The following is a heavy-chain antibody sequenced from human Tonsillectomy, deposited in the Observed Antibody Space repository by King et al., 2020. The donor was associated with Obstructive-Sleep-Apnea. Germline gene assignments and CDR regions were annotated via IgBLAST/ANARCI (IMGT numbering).Heavy chain of an antibody. J-gene: IGHJ6*02. Sequence: VQLVESGGGLVQPGRSLRLSCAASGFTFDDYAMHWVRQAPGKGLEWVSSINWNSGRIGYADSVKGRFTISRDNAKNSLYLQMNSLRAEDTALYYCAKALRWSFHYYYYFAMDGWGQGTTVTVSS. D-gene: IGHD2-21*01. V-gene: IGHV3-9*01. CDR2: INWNSGRI. CDR3: AKALRWSFHYYYYFAMDG. CDR1: GFTFDDYA.